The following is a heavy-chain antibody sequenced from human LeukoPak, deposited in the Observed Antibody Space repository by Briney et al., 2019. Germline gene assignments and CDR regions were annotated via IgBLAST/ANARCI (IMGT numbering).Heavy chain of an antibody. J-gene: IGHJ5*02. CDR3: ARGIIGYYDEGVPFDP. CDR2: IIPIFGTA. CDR1: GGTFSSYA. V-gene: IGHV1-69*13. D-gene: IGHD3-22*01. Sequence: SVKVSCKASGGTFSSYAISWVRQAPGQGLEWMGGIIPIFGTANYAQKFQGRVTITADESTSTAYMELSSLRSEDTAVYYCARGIIGYYDEGVPFDPWGQGTLVTVSS.